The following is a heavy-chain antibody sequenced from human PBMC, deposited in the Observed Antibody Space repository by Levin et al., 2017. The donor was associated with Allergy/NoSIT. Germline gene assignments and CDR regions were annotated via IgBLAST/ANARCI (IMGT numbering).Heavy chain of an antibody. CDR3: ARLCSGGSCDY. Sequence: GGSLRLSCAASGFTFSSYGMHWVRQAPGKGLEWVAVIWYDGSNKYYADSVKGRFTISRDNSKNTLYLQMNSLRAEDTAVYYCARLCSGGSCDYWGQGTLVTVSS. D-gene: IGHD2-15*01. CDR1: GFTFSSYG. J-gene: IGHJ4*02. CDR2: IWYDGSNK. V-gene: IGHV3-33*01.